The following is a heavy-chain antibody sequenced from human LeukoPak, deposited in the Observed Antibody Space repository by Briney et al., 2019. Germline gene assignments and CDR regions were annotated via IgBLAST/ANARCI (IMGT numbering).Heavy chain of an antibody. J-gene: IGHJ4*02. CDR3: ARAHSVAGNDS. CDR2: ISGSGGST. V-gene: IGHV3-23*01. D-gene: IGHD6-19*01. CDR1: GFTFSSYA. Sequence: GGSLRLSCAASGFTFSSYAMSWVRQAPGKGLEWVSAISGSGGSTYYADSVKGRFTIPRDNSKNTLYLQMSSLRAVDTAVYYCARAHSVAGNDSWGPGTLVTVSS.